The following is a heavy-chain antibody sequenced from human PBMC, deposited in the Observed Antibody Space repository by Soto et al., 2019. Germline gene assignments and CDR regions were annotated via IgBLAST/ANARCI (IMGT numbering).Heavy chain of an antibody. CDR1: GDTFSTYT. V-gene: IGHV1-69*12. Sequence: QVQLVQSGAEVKKPGSSVKVSCKASGDTFSTYTITWMRQAPGQGLEWMGGIIPRSAKSNYAQKFQGRVTTTADESTNTAYIELRSLRSEETAVYYCSREGLVLVPTTVNSDYYYYAMGVWGQGTTVTVSS. J-gene: IGHJ6*02. CDR3: SREGLVLVPTTVNSDYYYYAMGV. CDR2: IIPRSAKS. D-gene: IGHD2-2*01.